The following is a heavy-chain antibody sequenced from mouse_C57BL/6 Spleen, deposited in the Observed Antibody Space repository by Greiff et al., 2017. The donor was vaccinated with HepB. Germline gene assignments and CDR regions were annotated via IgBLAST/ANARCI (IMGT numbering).Heavy chain of an antibody. Sequence: QVQLQQSGAELVKPGASVKMSCKASGYTFTSYWITWVKQRPGQGLEWIGDIYPGSGSTNYNEKFKSKATLTVDTSSSTAYMQLSSLTSEDSAVYYCARWGDYEPWFAYWGQGTLVTVSA. CDR1: GYTFTSYW. CDR2: IYPGSGST. J-gene: IGHJ3*01. D-gene: IGHD2-4*01. CDR3: ARWGDYEPWFAY. V-gene: IGHV1-55*01.